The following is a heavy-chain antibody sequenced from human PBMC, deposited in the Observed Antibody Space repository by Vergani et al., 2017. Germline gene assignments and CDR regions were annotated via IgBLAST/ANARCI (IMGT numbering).Heavy chain of an antibody. V-gene: IGHV3-9*01. J-gene: IGHJ4*02. CDR3: AKDRRPHFWSGYYDCSDY. Sequence: EVQLVESGGGLVQPGRSLRLSCAASGFTFDDYAMHWVRQAPGKGLEWVSGISWNSGSIGYADSVKGRFTISRDNAKNSLYLQMNSLRAEDTALYYCAKDRRPHFWSGYYDCSDYWGQGTLVTFSS. CDR2: ISWNSGSI. D-gene: IGHD3-3*02. CDR1: GFTFDDYA.